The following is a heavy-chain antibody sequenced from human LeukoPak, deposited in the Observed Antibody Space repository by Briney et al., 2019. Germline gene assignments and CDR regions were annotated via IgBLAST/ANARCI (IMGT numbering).Heavy chain of an antibody. CDR2: ISSSSIYI. J-gene: IGHJ6*03. CDR1: GFTFSSYN. D-gene: IGHD6-19*01. V-gene: IGHV3-21*01. CDR3: ARSSSGWSPGSYYYYYYMDV. Sequence: GGSLRLSCAASGFTFSSYNMNWVRQAPGKGLEWVSSISSSSIYIYYADSVKGRFTISRDNAKNSLYLQMNSLRAEDTAVYYCARSSSGWSPGSYYYYYYMDVWGKGTTVTVSS.